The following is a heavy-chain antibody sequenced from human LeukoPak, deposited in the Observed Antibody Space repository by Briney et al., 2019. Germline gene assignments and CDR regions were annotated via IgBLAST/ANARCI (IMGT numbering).Heavy chain of an antibody. CDR2: IYYSGST. D-gene: IGHD3-22*01. V-gene: IGHV4-59*08. CDR3: ARQRPTHNHYYDKPRLDY. Sequence: PSETLSLTCTVSGGSISSYYWSWIRQPPGKGLEWIGYIYYSGSTNYNPSLKSRVTISVDTSKNQFSLKLSSVTAADTAVYYCARQRPTHNHYYDKPRLDYWGQGTLVTVSS. J-gene: IGHJ4*02. CDR1: GGSISSYY.